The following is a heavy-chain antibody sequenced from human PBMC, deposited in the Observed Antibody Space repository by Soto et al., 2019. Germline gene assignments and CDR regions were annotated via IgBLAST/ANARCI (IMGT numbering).Heavy chain of an antibody. V-gene: IGHV3-33*01. D-gene: IGHD2-15*01. CDR1: GFNFLSYG. J-gene: IGHJ4*02. CDR3: ARDRTTHSYSVNDY. CDR2: VWFDGSNE. Sequence: VNLVESGGGVVQPGRSLRLSCATAGFNFLSYGMHWVRQAPGKGLEWVAYVWFDGSNENYADSVKARFTISRDNSKNTMYLQMDSLRAEDTAVYYCARDRTTHSYSVNDYWGQGTLVTVSS.